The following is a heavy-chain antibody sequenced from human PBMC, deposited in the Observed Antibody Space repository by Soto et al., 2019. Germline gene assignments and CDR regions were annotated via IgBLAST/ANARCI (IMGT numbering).Heavy chain of an antibody. Sequence: AGGSLRLSCSASGFTFSNYNMNWVRQAPGKGLEWVAVISADGNSENYADSVKGRFTVSRENSKNTVYLQMDSLRAEDTALYYCVTDVAHGGNPWGHWGQGTLVTVSS. CDR2: ISADGNSE. CDR3: VTDVAHGGNPWGH. CDR1: GFTFSNYN. J-gene: IGHJ4*02. D-gene: IGHD2-15*01. V-gene: IGHV3-30*03.